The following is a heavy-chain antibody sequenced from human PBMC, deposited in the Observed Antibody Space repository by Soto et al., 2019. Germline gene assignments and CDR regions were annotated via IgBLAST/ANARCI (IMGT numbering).Heavy chain of an antibody. CDR3: ARYYYKYYGSSGYYRSPAY. V-gene: IGHV3-30-3*01. CDR2: ISYDGSDK. D-gene: IGHD3-22*01. J-gene: IGHJ4*02. Sequence: GGSLRLSCAASGFTFSSYAMHWVRQAPGKGLEWVALISYDGSDKDYADSVKGRFTISRDNSRNTLFLQMNSLRAEDTAVYYCARYYYKYYGSSGYYRSPAYWGQGTLVTVSS. CDR1: GFTFSSYA.